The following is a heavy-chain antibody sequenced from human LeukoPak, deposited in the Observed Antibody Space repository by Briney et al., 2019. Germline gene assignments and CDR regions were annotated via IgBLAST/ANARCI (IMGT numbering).Heavy chain of an antibody. CDR2: ISSSGSTI. D-gene: IGHD6-13*01. CDR1: GFTFSSYE. J-gene: IGHJ4*02. CDR3: ARGSSSWYTL. V-gene: IGHV3-48*03. Sequence: GGSLRLSCAASGFTFSSYEMNWVRQAPGKGLEWVSYISSSGSTIYYADSVKGRFTISRDNAKNSLYLQMNSLRAEDTAVYYCARGSSSWYTLWGQGTLVTVSS.